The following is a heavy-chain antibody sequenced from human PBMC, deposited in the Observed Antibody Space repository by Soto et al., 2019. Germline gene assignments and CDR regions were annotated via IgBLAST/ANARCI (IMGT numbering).Heavy chain of an antibody. CDR2: VHNSGRA. V-gene: IGHV4-59*08. CDR3: ARHENGGTYPLAY. Sequence: QVQLQESGPGLVKPSETLSLTCAVSGASITAYYWAWVRQPPGKGLEYIGHVHNSGRADYNPSLRSRVTISVDTSRNQFSMNLNSVTAADTAVYFCARHENGGTYPLAYWGQGTLVTVSS. J-gene: IGHJ4*02. D-gene: IGHD1-26*01. CDR1: GASITAYY.